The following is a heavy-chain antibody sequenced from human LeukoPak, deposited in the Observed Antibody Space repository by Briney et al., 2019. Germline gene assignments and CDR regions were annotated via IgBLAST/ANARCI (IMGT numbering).Heavy chain of an antibody. J-gene: IGHJ4*02. Sequence: SVKVSCKASGGTFSSYTISWVRQAPGQGLEWMGRIIPILGIANYAQKFQGRVTITTDESTSTAYMELSSLRSEDTAVYYCARDYYDSSGYKDYWGQGTLVTVSS. V-gene: IGHV1-69*16. CDR3: ARDYYDSSGYKDY. CDR2: IIPILGIA. D-gene: IGHD3-22*01. CDR1: GGTFSSYT.